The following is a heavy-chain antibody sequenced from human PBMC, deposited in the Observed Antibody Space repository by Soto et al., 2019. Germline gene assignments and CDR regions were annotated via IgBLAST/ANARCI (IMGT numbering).Heavy chain of an antibody. Sequence: QVQLVQSGAEVKKPGASVKVSCKASGYTFTNYGISWVRQAPGQGLEWMGWISAYNGNTNYAQKLQGRVTMTTDTSTSTAYMELRSLRSDDTAVDYCASSFTSSKWRYGMDVWGQGTTGTVSS. CDR3: ASSFTSSKWRYGMDV. J-gene: IGHJ6*02. CDR1: GYTFTNYG. V-gene: IGHV1-18*01. D-gene: IGHD2-2*01. CDR2: ISAYNGNT.